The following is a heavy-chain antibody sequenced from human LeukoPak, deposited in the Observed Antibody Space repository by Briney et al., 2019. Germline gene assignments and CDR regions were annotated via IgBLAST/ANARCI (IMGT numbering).Heavy chain of an antibody. Sequence: SSETLSLTGTVSGGSISSHYWSWIRQPPGKGLEWIGYIYYSGSTNYNPSLKSRVTISVDTSKNQFSLKLSSVTAADTAVYYCARSYYAFWSGYGACPFDYWGQGTLVTVSS. CDR1: GGSISSHY. CDR3: ARSYYAFWSGYGACPFDY. V-gene: IGHV4-59*11. J-gene: IGHJ4*02. CDR2: IYYSGST. D-gene: IGHD3-3*01.